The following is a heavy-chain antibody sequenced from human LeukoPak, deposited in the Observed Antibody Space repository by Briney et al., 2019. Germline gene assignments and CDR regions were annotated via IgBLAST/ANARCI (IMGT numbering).Heavy chain of an antibody. CDR3: AYDTYGSGSYYEDY. CDR2: ITPIFGIA. CDR1: GGTFSSYA. J-gene: IGHJ4*02. D-gene: IGHD3-10*01. V-gene: IGHV1-69*04. Sequence: EASVKVSCKASGGTFSSYAISWVRQAPGQGLEWMGRITPIFGIANYAQKFQGRVTITADKSTSTAYMELSSLRSEDTAVYYCAYDTYGSGSYYEDYWGQGTLVTVSS.